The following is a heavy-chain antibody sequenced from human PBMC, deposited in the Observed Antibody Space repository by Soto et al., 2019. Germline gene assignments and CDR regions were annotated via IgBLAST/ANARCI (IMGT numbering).Heavy chain of an antibody. V-gene: IGHV1-69*13. CDR1: GGTFSSYA. CDR3: ARGGSDYDSSGYYAF. J-gene: IGHJ4*02. Sequence: SVKVSCKASGGTFSSYAISWVRQAPGQGLGWMGGIVPIFGTANYAQKFQGRVTITADESTSTAYMELSSLRSEDTAVYYCARGGSDYDSSGYYAFWGQGTLVTVSS. D-gene: IGHD3-22*01. CDR2: IVPIFGTA.